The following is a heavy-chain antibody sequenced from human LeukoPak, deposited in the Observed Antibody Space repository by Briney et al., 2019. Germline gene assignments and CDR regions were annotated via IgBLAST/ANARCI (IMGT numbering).Heavy chain of an antibody. Sequence: SETLSLTCTVSGGSISSYYWSWIRQHPGKGLEWIGYIYYSGSTYYNPSLKSRVTISVDTSKNQFSLKLSSVTAADTAVYYCARNKREYSSSSGSFDYWGQGTLVTVSS. CDR1: GGSISSYY. J-gene: IGHJ4*02. CDR3: ARNKREYSSSSGSFDY. V-gene: IGHV4-59*06. D-gene: IGHD6-6*01. CDR2: IYYSGST.